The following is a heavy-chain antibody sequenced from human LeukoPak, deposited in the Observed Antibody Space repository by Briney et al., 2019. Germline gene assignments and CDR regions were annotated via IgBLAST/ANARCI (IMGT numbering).Heavy chain of an antibody. D-gene: IGHD1-26*01. Sequence: GGSLRLSCAASGFTFSSNWMHWVRQAPGKGLVWVSRINSDGSSTSYADSVKGRFTISRDNAKNTLYLQMNSLRAEDTAVYYCARAKWELPIDYWGQGTLVTVSS. CDR2: INSDGSST. CDR1: GFTFSSNW. CDR3: ARAKWELPIDY. J-gene: IGHJ4*02. V-gene: IGHV3-74*01.